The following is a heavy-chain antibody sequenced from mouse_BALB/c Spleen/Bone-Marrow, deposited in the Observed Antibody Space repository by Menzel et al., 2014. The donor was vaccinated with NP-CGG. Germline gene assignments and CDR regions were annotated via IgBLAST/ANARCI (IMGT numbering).Heavy chain of an antibody. D-gene: IGHD5-1-1*01. V-gene: IGHV1-5*01. CDR2: IHPGNSDT. J-gene: IGHJ2*01. CDR3: TTLARNNFDY. Sequence: EVHLVESGTVLARPGAAVKMSCKASGYTFSNYWMHWIKRRPGQGLEWIGTIHPGNSDTTYNQKFKGKAKLTAVTSTSTAYMELSSLTNEDSAVYYCTTLARNNFDYWGQGTTLTVSS. CDR1: GYTFSNYW.